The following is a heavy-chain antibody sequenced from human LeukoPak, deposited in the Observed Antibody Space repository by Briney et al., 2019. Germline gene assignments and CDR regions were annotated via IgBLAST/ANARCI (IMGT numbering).Heavy chain of an antibody. D-gene: IGHD2-15*01. Sequence: GASVKVSCKASGYTFTSYGISWVRQAPGQGLEWMGWISAYNGNTNYAQKLQGRVTMTTDTSTSTAYKELRSLRSDDTAVYYCARDSRRTVVAAFAEYFQHWGQGTLVTVSS. CDR3: ARDSRRTVVAAFAEYFQH. J-gene: IGHJ1*01. CDR1: GYTFTSYG. CDR2: ISAYNGNT. V-gene: IGHV1-18*01.